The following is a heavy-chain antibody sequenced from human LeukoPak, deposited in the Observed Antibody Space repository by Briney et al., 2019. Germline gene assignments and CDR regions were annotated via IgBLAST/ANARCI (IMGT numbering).Heavy chain of an antibody. CDR3: ARRRIAVAGEGFDY. V-gene: IGHV1-69*06. D-gene: IGHD6-19*01. CDR2: IIPIFGTA. J-gene: IGHJ4*02. Sequence: GASVKVSCKASGGTFSSYAISWVRQAPGQGLEWMGGIIPIFGTANYAQKFQGRVTITADKSTSTAYMELSSLRSEDTAVYYCARRRIAVAGEGFDYWGQGTLVTVSS. CDR1: GGTFSSYA.